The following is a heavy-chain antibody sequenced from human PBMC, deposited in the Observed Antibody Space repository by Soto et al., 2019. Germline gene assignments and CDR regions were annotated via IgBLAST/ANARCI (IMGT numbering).Heavy chain of an antibody. J-gene: IGHJ6*02. V-gene: IGHV3-23*01. CDR1: GFTFSSYA. CDR3: AKNGPQLENYYYYGMDV. Sequence: GGSLRLSCAASGFTFSSYAMSWVRQAPGKGLEWVSAISGSGGSTYYADSVKGRFTISRDNSKNTLYLQMNSLRAEDTAVYYCAKNGPQLENYYYYGMDVWGQGTTVTVS. D-gene: IGHD6-13*01. CDR2: ISGSGGST.